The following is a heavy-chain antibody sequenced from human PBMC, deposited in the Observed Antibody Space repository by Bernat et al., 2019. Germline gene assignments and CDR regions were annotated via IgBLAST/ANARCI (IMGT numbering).Heavy chain of an antibody. J-gene: IGHJ5*02. CDR1: GDSVSSSSRA. CDR2: TYYRSKWSN. CDR3: TSGLST. Sequence: QVQLQQAGPGLVKPSETLSLTCAITGDSVSSSSRAWNWIRQSPSRGLEWLGRTYYRSKWSNDYAVSVKSRIIIIPGTSKNQFSLQLNSVTPEDAAVDYCTSGLSTWGQGTLVTVSS. D-gene: IGHD2/OR15-2a*01. V-gene: IGHV6-1*01.